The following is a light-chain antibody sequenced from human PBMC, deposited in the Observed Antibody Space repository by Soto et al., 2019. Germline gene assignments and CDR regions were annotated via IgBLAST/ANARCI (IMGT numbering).Light chain of an antibody. CDR1: SSDVGSNNL. Sequence: QSALTQPASVSGSPGQSITISCTGSSSDVGSNNLVSWYQQLPGKAPKLMIYEGSERPSGVSHRFSGSKSANTASLTISGLQAEDEADYYCSSYTSSSTLVFGGGTQLTVL. J-gene: IGLJ3*02. CDR2: EGS. V-gene: IGLV2-14*02. CDR3: SSYTSSSTLV.